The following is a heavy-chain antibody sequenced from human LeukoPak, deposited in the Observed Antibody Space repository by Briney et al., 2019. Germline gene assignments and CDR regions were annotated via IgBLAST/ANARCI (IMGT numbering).Heavy chain of an antibody. J-gene: IGHJ4*02. D-gene: IGHD1-26*01. CDR2: IYYSGDT. CDR3: ARLQGNRSGSFDY. V-gene: IGHV4-59*08. Sequence: SETLSLTCTVSGGSLSFYSWSWIRQPPGKGLEWIGYIYYSGDTNYNPSLKSRVTISVDTSKNQFSLKLSSVTAADTAVYYCARLQGNRSGSFDYWGQGTLVTVSS. CDR1: GGSLSFYS.